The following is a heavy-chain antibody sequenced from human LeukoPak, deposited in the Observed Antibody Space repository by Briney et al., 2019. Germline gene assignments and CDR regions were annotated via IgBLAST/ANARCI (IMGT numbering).Heavy chain of an antibody. CDR3: ARAGRYCSSTSCVGVGPLGDY. Sequence: PGGSLRLSCAASGFTFSSYAMSWVRQAPGKGLEWVSAISGSGGSTYYADSVKGRFTISRDNSKNTLYLQMNSLRSEDTAVYYCARAGRYCSSTSCVGVGPLGDYWGQGTLVTVSS. CDR2: ISGSGGST. V-gene: IGHV3-23*01. J-gene: IGHJ4*02. CDR1: GFTFSSYA. D-gene: IGHD2-2*01.